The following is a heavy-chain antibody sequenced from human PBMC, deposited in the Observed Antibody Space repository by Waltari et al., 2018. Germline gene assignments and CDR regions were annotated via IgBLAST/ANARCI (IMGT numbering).Heavy chain of an antibody. J-gene: IGHJ2*01. V-gene: IGHV3-74*01. D-gene: IGHD4-17*01. CDR2: SNSDGSST. CDR3: ARGARRTTVTTGWWYFDL. Sequence: EVQLVESGVGLVQPGGSLRLPCAASGFTYRRYWLTRVRQAPGKGLVWVARSNSDGSSTSYADSVKGRFTISKDNAKNTVYLQMNSLRAEDTAIYYCARGARRTTVTTGWWYFDLWGRGTLVTVSS. CDR1: GFTYRRYW.